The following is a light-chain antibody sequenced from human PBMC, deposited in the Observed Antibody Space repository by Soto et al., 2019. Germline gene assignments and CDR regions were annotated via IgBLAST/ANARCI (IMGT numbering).Light chain of an antibody. CDR3: MSYTARNSLL. J-gene: IGLJ2*01. CDR2: DVR. CDR1: NSDVGGFNY. V-gene: IGLV2-14*03. Sequence: QSVLTQPASVSGSPGQWITISCTGSNSDVGGFNYVSWYQQHPGKAPKLIIFDVRDRASGVSSRFSGSRSGNTASLTISGLLPEDEAHYYCMSYTARNSLLFGGGTKVTVL.